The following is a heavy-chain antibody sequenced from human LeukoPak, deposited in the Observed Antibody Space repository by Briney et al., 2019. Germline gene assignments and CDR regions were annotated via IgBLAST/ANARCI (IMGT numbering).Heavy chain of an antibody. CDR2: ISAYNGNT. J-gene: IGHJ3*02. D-gene: IGHD1-1*01. Sequence: ASVKVSCKASGGTFSSYAISWVRQAPGQGLEWMGWISAYNGNTNYAQKLQGRVTMTTDTSTSTAYMELRSLRSDDTAVYYCAREGQTGEDAFDIWGQGTMVTVSS. CDR1: GGTFSSYA. CDR3: AREGQTGEDAFDI. V-gene: IGHV1-18*01.